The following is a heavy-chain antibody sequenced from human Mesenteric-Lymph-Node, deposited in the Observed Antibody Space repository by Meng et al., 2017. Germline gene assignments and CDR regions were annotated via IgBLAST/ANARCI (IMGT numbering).Heavy chain of an antibody. Sequence: GGSLRLSCAASGFTFSSYGMHWVRQAPGKGLEWVAVIWYDGSNKYYADSVKGRFTISRDNSKNTLYLQMNSLRAEDSAVYYCAKAPLRTCTGAICYPFDSWGQGTLVTVSS. CDR2: IWYDGSNK. V-gene: IGHV3-33*06. CDR1: GFTFSSYG. D-gene: IGHD2-15*01. CDR3: AKAPLRTCTGAICYPFDS. J-gene: IGHJ4*02.